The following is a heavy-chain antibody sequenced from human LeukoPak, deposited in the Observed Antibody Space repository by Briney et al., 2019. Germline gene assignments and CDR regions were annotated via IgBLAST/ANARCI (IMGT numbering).Heavy chain of an antibody. CDR3: ARASFWESPINWFAP. CDR1: GYTFTGYY. V-gene: IGHV1-2*02. J-gene: IGHJ5*02. CDR2: INPKNGGS. D-gene: IGHD3-16*01. Sequence: ASVKVSCKASGYTFTGYYMHWVRQAPGQGLEWVGWINPKNGGSNYAQKFQGRVTMTRDRSISTAYMELSRLTSDDTAVYYCARASFWESPINWFAPWGQGTLVTVSS.